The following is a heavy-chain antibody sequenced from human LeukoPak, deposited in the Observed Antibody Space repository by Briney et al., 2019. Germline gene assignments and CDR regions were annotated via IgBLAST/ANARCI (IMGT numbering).Heavy chain of an antibody. V-gene: IGHV4-61*01. CDR2: NYCSANT. J-gene: IGHJ6*03. CDR3: ARDAYDYYDILTVRGRGMDV. Sequence: SETLSLTCTVSGGSISSGSYYWSWIQQPPGKGLEWVGNNYCSANTNYNPSLKSRVTISVDTSKNQFYLKLSSVTAAGTAVYYCARDAYDYYDILTVRGRGMDVWGKGSTVTVSS. CDR1: GGSISSGSYY. D-gene: IGHD3-9*01.